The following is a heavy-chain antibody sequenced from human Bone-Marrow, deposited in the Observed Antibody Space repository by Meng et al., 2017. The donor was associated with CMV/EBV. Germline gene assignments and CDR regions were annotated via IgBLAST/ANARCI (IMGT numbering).Heavy chain of an antibody. V-gene: IGHV3-23*01. CDR2: ISGSGGST. CDR3: AREEGILVVVPAEGYYYGMDV. Sequence: GGSLRLSCAASEFTFSSYAMSWVRQAPGKGLEWVSAISGSGGSTYYADSVKGRFTISRDNSKNTLYLQMNSLRAEDTAVYYCAREEGILVVVPAEGYYYGMDVWGQGTTVTVSS. D-gene: IGHD2-2*01. J-gene: IGHJ6*02. CDR1: EFTFSSYA.